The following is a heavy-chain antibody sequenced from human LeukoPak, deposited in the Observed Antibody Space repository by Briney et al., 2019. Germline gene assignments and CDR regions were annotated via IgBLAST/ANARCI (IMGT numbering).Heavy chain of an antibody. CDR1: GFTFSSYW. D-gene: IGHD6-13*01. J-gene: IGHJ4*02. Sequence: GGSLRLSCAASGFTFSSYWMHWVRQAPGKGLVWVSRINSDGISTKYADSVKGRFTISRDNAKNTLSLQMNSLRAQDTAVYYCASAPPGIAAYFDYWGQGTLATVSS. CDR3: ASAPPGIAAYFDY. CDR2: INSDGIST. V-gene: IGHV3-74*03.